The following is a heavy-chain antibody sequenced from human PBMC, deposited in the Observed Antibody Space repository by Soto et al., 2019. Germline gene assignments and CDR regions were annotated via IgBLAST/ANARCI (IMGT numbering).Heavy chain of an antibody. D-gene: IGHD2-21*01. Sequence: SVKVSCKASGYTFTRYGISWVRQAPGQGIEWMGGIIPIFGTANYAQKFQGRVTITADESTSTAYMELSSLRSEDTAVYYCAGGIAIRGYYYYYYGMDVWGQGTTVTVSS. J-gene: IGHJ6*02. CDR2: IIPIFGTA. V-gene: IGHV1-69*13. CDR3: AGGIAIRGYYYYYYGMDV. CDR1: GYTFTRYG.